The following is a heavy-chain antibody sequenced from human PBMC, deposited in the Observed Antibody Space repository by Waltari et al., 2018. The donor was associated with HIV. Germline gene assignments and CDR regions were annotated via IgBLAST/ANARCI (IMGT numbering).Heavy chain of an antibody. CDR2: SSGSSYTV. J-gene: IGHJ4*02. V-gene: IGHV3-48*02. CDR1: GFTFSDYG. Sequence: EVQLVESGGDLVQPEGSLRLSCVGSGFTFSDYGINWVRQTPGKGLEWISYSSGSSYTVYYADSVKGRFTVSRNNANDSVFLQMNSLRDGDTAVYYCARGRTVVIPMHYFDSWGQGTLVTVSS. CDR3: ARGRTVVIPMHYFDS. D-gene: IGHD3-16*02.